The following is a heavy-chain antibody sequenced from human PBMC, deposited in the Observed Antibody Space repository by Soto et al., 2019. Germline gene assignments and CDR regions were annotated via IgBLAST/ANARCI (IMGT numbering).Heavy chain of an antibody. Sequence: ASVKVSCKASGCTFTSSAVQWVRQARGQRLEWIGWIVVGSGNTNYAQKFQERVTITRDMSTSTAYMELSSLRSEDTAVYYCAADPLYQLLSSNWFDPWGQGTLVTVSS. V-gene: IGHV1-58*01. J-gene: IGHJ5*02. D-gene: IGHD2-2*01. CDR3: AADPLYQLLSSNWFDP. CDR2: IVVGSGNT. CDR1: GCTFTSSA.